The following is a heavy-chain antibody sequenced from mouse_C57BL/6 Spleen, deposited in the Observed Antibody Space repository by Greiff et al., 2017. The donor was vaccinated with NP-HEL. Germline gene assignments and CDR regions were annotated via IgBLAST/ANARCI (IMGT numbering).Heavy chain of an antibody. V-gene: IGHV1-55*01. D-gene: IGHD1-1*01. CDR2: IYPGSGST. Sequence: QVQLQQSGAELVKPGASVKMSCKASGYTFTSYWITWVKQRPGQGLEWIGDIYPGSGSTNYNEKFKSKATLTVDTSSSTAYMQLSSLTSEDSAVYYCARSIYYYGSSHYFDYWGQGTTLTVSS. J-gene: IGHJ2*01. CDR3: ARSIYYYGSSHYFDY. CDR1: GYTFTSYW.